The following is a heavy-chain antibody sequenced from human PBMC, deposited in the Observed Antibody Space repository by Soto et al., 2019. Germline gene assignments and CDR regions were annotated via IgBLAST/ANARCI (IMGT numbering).Heavy chain of an antibody. CDR2: IYHSGST. CDR1: GGSISSSHW. V-gene: IGHV4-4*02. J-gene: IGHJ3*02. Sequence: SETLSLTCGVSGGSISSSHWWSWVPQPPGKGLEWIGEIYHSGSTNYNPSLKSRVTISVDKSKNQFSLKLSSVTAADTAVYYCARGDCSGGSCYSVDIWGQGTMVT. D-gene: IGHD2-15*01. CDR3: ARGDCSGGSCYSVDI.